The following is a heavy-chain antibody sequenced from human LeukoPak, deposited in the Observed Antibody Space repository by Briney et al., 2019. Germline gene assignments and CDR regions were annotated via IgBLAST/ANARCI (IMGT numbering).Heavy chain of an antibody. CDR2: IYPGDSDT. CDR3: ARHKGSIAAAGTGNGAFDN. Sequence: GESLKISCKGSGYSFTSYWIGWVRQMPGKGLEWMGIIYPGDSDTRYSPSFQGQVTISADKSISTAYLQWSSLKASDTAMYYCARHKGSIAAAGTGNGAFDNWGQGTMVTVSS. D-gene: IGHD6-13*01. CDR1: GYSFTSYW. V-gene: IGHV5-51*01. J-gene: IGHJ3*02.